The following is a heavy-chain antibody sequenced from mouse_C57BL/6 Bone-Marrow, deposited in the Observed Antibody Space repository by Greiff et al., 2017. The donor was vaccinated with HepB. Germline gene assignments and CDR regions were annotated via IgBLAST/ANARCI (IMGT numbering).Heavy chain of an antibody. CDR2: INPNNGGT. V-gene: IGHV1-18*01. CDR3: ASITTVDGWYFDV. CDR1: GYTFTDYN. Sequence: DVQLQESGPELVKPGASVKIPCKASGYTFTDYNMDWVKQSHGKSLEWIGDINPNNGGTIYNQKFKGKATLTVDKSSSTAYMELRSLTSEDTAVYYCASITTVDGWYFDVWGTGTTVTVSS. D-gene: IGHD1-1*01. J-gene: IGHJ1*03.